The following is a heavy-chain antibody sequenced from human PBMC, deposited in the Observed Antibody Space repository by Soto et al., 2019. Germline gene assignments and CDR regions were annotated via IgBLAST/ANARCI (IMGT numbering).Heavy chain of an antibody. CDR3: ARCSSKYYYYGMDV. D-gene: IGHD3-10*02. CDR1: GFTFSSYA. V-gene: IGHV3-30-3*01. CDR2: ISYDGSDK. Sequence: GGSLRLSCAASGFTFSSYAMHWVRQAPGKGLEWVALISYDGSDKDYADSVKGRFTISRDNAKNSLYLQMNSLRAEDTAVYYCARCSSKYYYYGMDVWGQGTTVTVSS. J-gene: IGHJ6*02.